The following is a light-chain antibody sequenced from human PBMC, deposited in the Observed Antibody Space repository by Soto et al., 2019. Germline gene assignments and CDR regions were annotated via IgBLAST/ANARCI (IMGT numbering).Light chain of an antibody. Sequence: QAVVTQEPSMTVSPGGTFTLTCGSSTGPVTSGHFPYWFQQKPGQAPKTLIYDTSKTHSWTPGRFSGSLLGGKAALTLSGPQPEDEAEYFCLLSYSDVQVFGGGTKLTV. V-gene: IGLV7-46*01. J-gene: IGLJ2*01. CDR2: DTS. CDR1: TGPVTSGHF. CDR3: LLSYSDVQV.